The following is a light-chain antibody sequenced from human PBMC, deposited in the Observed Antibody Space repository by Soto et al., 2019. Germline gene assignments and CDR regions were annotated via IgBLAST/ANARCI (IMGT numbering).Light chain of an antibody. J-gene: IGLJ1*01. CDR2: GDI. V-gene: IGLV1-40*01. CDR3: QSYDSRLTAYV. CDR1: SSNIGAGYD. Sequence: QSVLTQPPSVSGAPGQRVTISCTGTSSNIGAGYDVHWYQQLPGTAPKLLIYGDINRPSGVPGRFSGSKSGSSASLAITGLQAEDEADYYCQSYDSRLTAYVFGTGTKLTVL.